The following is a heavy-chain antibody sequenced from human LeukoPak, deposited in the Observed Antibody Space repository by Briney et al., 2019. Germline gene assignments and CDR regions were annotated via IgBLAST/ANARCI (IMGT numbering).Heavy chain of an antibody. CDR1: GGSISSYY. J-gene: IGHJ3*02. CDR3: ARENSLRDGYNSGAFDI. Sequence: SETLSLTCTVSGGSISSYYWSWIRQPPGKGLEWIGYIYTSGSTNYNPSLKSRVTISVDTSKNQFSLKLSSVTAADTAVYYCARENSLRDGYNSGAFDIWGQGTMVTVSS. D-gene: IGHD5-24*01. V-gene: IGHV4-4*09. CDR2: IYTSGST.